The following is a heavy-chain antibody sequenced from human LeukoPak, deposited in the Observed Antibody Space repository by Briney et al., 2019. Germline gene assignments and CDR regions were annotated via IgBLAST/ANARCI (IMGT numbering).Heavy chain of an antibody. J-gene: IGHJ3*02. V-gene: IGHV1-3*01. CDR2: INAGNGYT. Sequence: ASVKVSCMASGYTFSSYAMYWLRQAPGQRLDWMGWINAGNGYTKYSQNFQGRVTITRDTSASTAYMELSSLRSEDTAVYYCAREASIEASGNAFDIWGQGTMVTVPS. CDR1: GYTFSSYA. D-gene: IGHD6-13*01. CDR3: AREASIEASGNAFDI.